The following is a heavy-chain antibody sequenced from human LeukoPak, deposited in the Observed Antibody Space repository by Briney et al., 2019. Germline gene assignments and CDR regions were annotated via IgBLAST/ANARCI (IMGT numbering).Heavy chain of an antibody. Sequence: SETLSLTCTVSGGSISSYYWSWIRQPPGKGLEWIGYIYYSGSTNYNPSLKSRVTISVDTSKNQFSLKLSSVTAADTAVYYCASSVPFGHIDYWGLGTLVTVSS. D-gene: IGHD3-10*01. V-gene: IGHV4-59*01. CDR1: GGSISSYY. CDR2: IYYSGST. CDR3: ASSVPFGHIDY. J-gene: IGHJ4*02.